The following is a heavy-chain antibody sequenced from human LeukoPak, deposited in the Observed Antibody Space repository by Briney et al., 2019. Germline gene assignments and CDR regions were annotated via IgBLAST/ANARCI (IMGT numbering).Heavy chain of an antibody. Sequence: SEALSLTCTVSGGSISGSSYYWGWIRQPPGKGLEWIGSIYYSGSTYYNTSLKSRATISIDRSKNYLSLKLISVTAADTAVYYCAKALSYPDGGTTFDYDYWGQGTLVTVSS. V-gene: IGHV4-39*02. D-gene: IGHD4-23*01. CDR3: AKALSYPDGGTTFDYDY. CDR1: GGSISGSSYY. J-gene: IGHJ4*02. CDR2: IYYSGST.